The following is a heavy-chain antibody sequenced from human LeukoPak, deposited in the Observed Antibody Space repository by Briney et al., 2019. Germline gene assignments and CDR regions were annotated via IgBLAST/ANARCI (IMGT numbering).Heavy chain of an antibody. V-gene: IGHV3-23*01. CDR1: GFIFSSYA. Sequence: PGGSLRLSCAGSGFIFSSYAMSWVRQAPGQGLEWVSTISNSGDATFYADAVKGRFTISRDNSKNTLYLQMYSLRAEDTAIYYCAKAPPYTKYFDYWGQGTLLTVSS. D-gene: IGHD1-1*01. CDR3: AKAPPYTKYFDY. J-gene: IGHJ4*02. CDR2: ISNSGDAT.